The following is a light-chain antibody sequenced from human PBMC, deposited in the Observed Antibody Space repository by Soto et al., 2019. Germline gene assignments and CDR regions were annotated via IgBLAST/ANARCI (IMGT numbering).Light chain of an antibody. CDR3: QQYNKWPPIT. V-gene: IGKV3-15*01. CDR1: QNIKNN. CDR2: GAS. J-gene: IGKJ5*01. Sequence: ETVMTQSPATLSVFLGERATLSCRASQNIKNNLAWYQQKPGQAPRLLIYGASTSAPGIPARFSGAGSGTEFTLTISSLQSEDVGVYYCQQYNKWPPITFGRGTRLEIK.